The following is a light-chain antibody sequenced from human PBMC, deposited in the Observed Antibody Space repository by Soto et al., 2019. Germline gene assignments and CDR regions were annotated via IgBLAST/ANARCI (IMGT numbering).Light chain of an antibody. J-gene: IGKJ2*01. V-gene: IGKV3-15*01. CDR2: GAS. CDR3: QQYNDWYT. Sequence: IVMTQSPATLSVSPGQRATLSCRASLSVSSNLAWYQHKPGQAPRLIIYGASTRATGIPARFSGSGSGTEFTLTSNSQQSEDFAVYYCQQYNDWYTFGQGTKLEIK. CDR1: LSVSSN.